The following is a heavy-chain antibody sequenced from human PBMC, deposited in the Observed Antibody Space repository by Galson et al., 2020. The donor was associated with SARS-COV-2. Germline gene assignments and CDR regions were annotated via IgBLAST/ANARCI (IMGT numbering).Heavy chain of an antibody. CDR3: AREENFFLVVTATRMCYFDY. Sequence: SETLSPPCAFYGAPFSGYYSSWTRQPPGKGREWIGEINSSGIPDYNPSRKSRVTIPVDTSKNHFSLKLSSVTAADTAVYYCAREENFFLVVTATRMCYFDYWGRGTLATVSS. V-gene: IGHV4-34*01. CDR2: INSSGIP. CDR1: GAPFSGYY. D-gene: IGHD2-21*02. J-gene: IGHJ4*02.